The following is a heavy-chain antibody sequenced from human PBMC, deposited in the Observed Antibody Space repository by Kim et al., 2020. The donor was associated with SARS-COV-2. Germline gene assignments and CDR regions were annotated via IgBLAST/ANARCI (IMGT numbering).Heavy chain of an antibody. J-gene: IGHJ4*02. V-gene: IGHV3-30*01. Sequence: ESVKGRLTLSRENSKNTLYLKMNSLRAEDTAVYYCARPDSSGWYGAALGFWGQGTLVTVSS. D-gene: IGHD6-19*01. CDR3: ARPDSSGWYGAALGF.